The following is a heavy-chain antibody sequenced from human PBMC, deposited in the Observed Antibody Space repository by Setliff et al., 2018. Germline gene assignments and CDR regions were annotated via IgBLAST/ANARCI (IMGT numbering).Heavy chain of an antibody. CDR2: IYHSGYT. J-gene: IGHJ4*02. V-gene: IGHV4-38-2*02. CDR1: GYSISSGYY. Sequence: PSETLSLTCTVSGYSISSGYYWGWIRHPPGKGLEWIGSIYHSGYTYYNPSLKSRVTISVDTSKNQFSLKLSSVTAADTAVYYCTSQLATVYFDYWGQGTLVTVSS. D-gene: IGHD6-13*01. CDR3: TSQLATVYFDY.